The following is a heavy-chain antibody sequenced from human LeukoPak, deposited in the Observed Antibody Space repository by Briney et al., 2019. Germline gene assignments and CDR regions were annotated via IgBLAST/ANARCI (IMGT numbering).Heavy chain of an antibody. CDR3: VRQSVRDYYFDF. Sequence: PGGSLRLSRLGSGFRFGGYALSGVRQAPGKGLEGVGVIRSKALYGTSEYAASVEGRFAISRDDSNNIVYLQMNSLKTEDTGVYFCVRQSVRDYYFDFWGQGSLVTVSS. J-gene: IGHJ4*02. CDR1: GFRFGGYA. V-gene: IGHV3-49*04. CDR2: IRSKALYGTS. D-gene: IGHD3-10*02.